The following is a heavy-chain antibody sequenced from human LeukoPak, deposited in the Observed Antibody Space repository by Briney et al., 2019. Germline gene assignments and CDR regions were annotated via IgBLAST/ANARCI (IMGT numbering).Heavy chain of an antibody. CDR3: ARGGGDGYNQAQNDAFDI. V-gene: IGHV4-30-2*01. CDR1: GGSISSGGYS. D-gene: IGHD5-24*01. Sequence: PSETLSLTCAVSGGSISSGGYSWSWIRQPPGKGLEWIGYIYHSGSTYYNPSLKSRVTISVDRSKNQFSLKLSSVTAADTAVYYCARGGGDGYNQAQNDAFDIWGQGTTVTVSS. CDR2: IYHSGST. J-gene: IGHJ3*02.